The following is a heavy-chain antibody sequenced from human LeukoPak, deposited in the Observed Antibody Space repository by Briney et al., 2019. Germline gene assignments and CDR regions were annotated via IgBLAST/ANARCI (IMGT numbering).Heavy chain of an antibody. CDR2: ISGSGGST. J-gene: IGHJ4*02. CDR1: GFTFSGYA. CDR3: AKAGYSGYDFGY. Sequence: GGSLRLSCAASGFTFSGYAMSWVRQAPGKGLEWVSAISGSGGSTYYADSVKGRFTISRDNSKNTLYLQMNSLRAEDTAVYYCAKAGYSGYDFGYWGQGTLVTVSS. D-gene: IGHD5-12*01. V-gene: IGHV3-23*01.